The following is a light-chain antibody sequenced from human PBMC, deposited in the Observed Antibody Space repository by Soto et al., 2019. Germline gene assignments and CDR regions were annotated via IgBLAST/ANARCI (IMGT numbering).Light chain of an antibody. CDR3: QQYNSRT. J-gene: IGKJ1*01. CDR1: QSISSW. V-gene: IGKV1-5*01. Sequence: DIQITQSPSTLSASVGDRVTITCRASQSISSWLAWYQQKPGKAPKLLIYDASSLESGVPSRFSGSRSGTEFTLTISSLQTDDFATYYCQQYNSRTFGQG. CDR2: DAS.